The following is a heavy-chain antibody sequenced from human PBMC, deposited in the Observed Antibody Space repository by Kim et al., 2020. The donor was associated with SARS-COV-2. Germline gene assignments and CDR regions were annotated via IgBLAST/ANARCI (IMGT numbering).Heavy chain of an antibody. J-gene: IGHJ4*02. CDR1: GFTFSTYA. Sequence: GGSLRLSCAASGFTFSTYAMGWVRQPPGKGLAWVSSITISDGTTNYADSVKGRFTISRDNSKNTLFLQMNDLRAEDAAIYYCAKRSSMWYFDYWGQGILV. CDR3: AKRSSMWYFDY. CDR2: ITISDGTT. V-gene: IGHV3-23*01. D-gene: IGHD6-19*01.